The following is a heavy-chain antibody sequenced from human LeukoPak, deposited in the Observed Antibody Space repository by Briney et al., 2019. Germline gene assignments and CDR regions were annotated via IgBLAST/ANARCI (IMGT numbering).Heavy chain of an antibody. CDR2: IKSKTDGGTT. CDR1: GFTFSNAW. D-gene: IGHD3-16*02. J-gene: IGHJ4*02. V-gene: IGHV3-15*01. Sequence: GGSLRLSCAASGFTFSNAWMSWVRQAPGKGLGWVGRIKSKTDGGTTDYAAPVKGRFTISRDDSKNTLYLQMNSLKTEDTAVYYCTTVSPGGLWGSYRTNYYFDYWGQGTLVTVSS. CDR3: TTVSPGGLWGSYRTNYYFDY.